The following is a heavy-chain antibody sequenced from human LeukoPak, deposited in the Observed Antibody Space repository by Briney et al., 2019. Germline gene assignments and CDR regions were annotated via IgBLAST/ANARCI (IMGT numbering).Heavy chain of an antibody. Sequence: GGSLRLSCAASGFTFSSYWMSWVRQAPGKGLEWVANIKQEESEKYYVDSVKGRFTISRDNAKNSLYLQMNSLRVEDTAVYYCARELRPDPYSASWYNYWGQGTLVTVSS. V-gene: IGHV3-7*01. J-gene: IGHJ4*02. CDR3: ARELRPDPYSASWYNY. D-gene: IGHD6-13*01. CDR1: GFTFSSYW. CDR2: IKQEESEK.